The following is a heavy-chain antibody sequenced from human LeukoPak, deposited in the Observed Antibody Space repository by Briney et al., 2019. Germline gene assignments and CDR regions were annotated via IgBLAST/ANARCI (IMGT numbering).Heavy chain of an antibody. CDR3: ARSRIAAAGEYFQH. Sequence: PGGSLRLSCAASGFTFGSYSMNWVRQAPGKGLEWVSSISSSSSYIYYADSVKGRFTISRDNAKNSLYLQMNSLRAEDTAVYYCARSRIAAAGEYFQHWGQGTLVTVSS. D-gene: IGHD6-13*01. V-gene: IGHV3-21*01. J-gene: IGHJ1*01. CDR2: ISSSSSYI. CDR1: GFTFGSYS.